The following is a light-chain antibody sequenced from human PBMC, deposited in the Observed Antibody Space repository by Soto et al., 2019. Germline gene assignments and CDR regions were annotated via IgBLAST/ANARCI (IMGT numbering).Light chain of an antibody. Sequence: DIVMTQSPLSLPVTPGEPASISCRSSQSLIHSNGYNYLAWFLQKAGQSPQLLIYLGSSRAAGVPDRFSGSGSGTDFTLQISRVEAEDVGVYYCMQLLQTPLTFGGGTNVEIE. CDR2: LGS. CDR1: QSLIHSNGYNY. J-gene: IGKJ4*01. V-gene: IGKV2-28*01. CDR3: MQLLQTPLT.